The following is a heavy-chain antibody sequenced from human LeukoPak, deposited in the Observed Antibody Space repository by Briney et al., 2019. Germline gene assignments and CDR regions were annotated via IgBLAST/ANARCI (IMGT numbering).Heavy chain of an antibody. J-gene: IGHJ4*02. Sequence: GGSLRVSCAAAGFTFRGDWMTCVRQAPGKGLEWVANIKQDGSEKYYVDSVKGRFTLSRDNTKNSLYLQMNSLRPEDTAVYYCARDNFGHTYGYALYYWGQGTLVTVSS. CDR2: IKQDGSEK. V-gene: IGHV3-7*01. CDR1: GFTFRGDW. CDR3: ARDNFGHTYGYALYY. D-gene: IGHD5-18*01.